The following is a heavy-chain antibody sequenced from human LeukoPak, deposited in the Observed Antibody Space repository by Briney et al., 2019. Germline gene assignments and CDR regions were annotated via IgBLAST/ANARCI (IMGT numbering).Heavy chain of an antibody. V-gene: IGHV1-18*01. J-gene: IGHJ4*02. D-gene: IGHD5-18*01. Sequence: ASVKVSCKASGYTFTSHGISWVRQAPGQGLEWMGWISAYNGYTNSAQNLQGRVTMTTDTSTSTAYMELRSLRSDDTAVYYCARALDTPTNDYWGQGTLVTVSS. CDR2: ISAYNGYT. CDR3: ARALDTPTNDY. CDR1: GYTFTSHG.